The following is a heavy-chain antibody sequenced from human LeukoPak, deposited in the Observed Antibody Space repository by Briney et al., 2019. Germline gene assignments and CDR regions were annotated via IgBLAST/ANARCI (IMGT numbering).Heavy chain of an antibody. Sequence: SETLSLTCTVSGGSISSYYWSWIRQPPGKGLEWIGYIYYSGSTNCNPSLKSRVTISVDTSKNQFSLKLSSVTAADTAVYYCARARFEYSYGPNWFDPWGQGTLVTVSS. CDR1: GGSISSYY. D-gene: IGHD5-18*01. CDR3: ARARFEYSYGPNWFDP. J-gene: IGHJ5*02. CDR2: IYYSGST. V-gene: IGHV4-59*01.